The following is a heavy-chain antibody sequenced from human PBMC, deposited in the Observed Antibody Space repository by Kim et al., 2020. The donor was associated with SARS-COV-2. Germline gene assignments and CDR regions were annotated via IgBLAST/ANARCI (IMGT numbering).Heavy chain of an antibody. CDR1: GFRFGDFA. CDR3: AKDRGVVGANYLVN. J-gene: IGHJ4*02. CDR2: TWHGGGGK. D-gene: IGHD1-26*01. Sequence: GGSLRLSCAASGFRFGDFAMHWVRQAPGKGLEWVAATWHGGGGKYYVDSVKGRFTISRDNSKNTLYLEMHSLRVEDTAVYYCAKDRGVVGANYLVNWGQGTLGTVSS. V-gene: IGHV3-33*06.